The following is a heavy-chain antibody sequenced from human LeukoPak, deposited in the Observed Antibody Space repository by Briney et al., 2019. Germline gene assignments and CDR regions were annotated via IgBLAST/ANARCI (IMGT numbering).Heavy chain of an antibody. V-gene: IGHV3-11*06. CDR3: ALEMVTRTPDY. Sequence: GGSLRLSCAASGFIFSGYYMSWIRQAPGKGLEWVSHISSSGSYTNYADSVKGRFTISRDNAKNSLYLQMNSLRAEDTAVYYCALEMVTRTPDYWGKGTLVTVSS. J-gene: IGHJ4*02. CDR1: GFIFSGYY. CDR2: ISSSGSYT. D-gene: IGHD5-24*01.